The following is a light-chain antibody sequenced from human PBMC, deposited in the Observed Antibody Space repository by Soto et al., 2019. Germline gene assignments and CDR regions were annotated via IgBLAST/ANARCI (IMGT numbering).Light chain of an antibody. CDR1: QSITNSY. CDR2: GAS. V-gene: IGKV3-20*01. Sequence: EVVLTQSPGTLSLSPGERATLSCRASQSITNSYLAWYQQKPGQAPRLLVYGASSRATGIPDRFSGSGSGTDFTLTISRLEPEDFAVYYCQQYGRSRFTFGRGTKVDIK. CDR3: QQYGRSRFT. J-gene: IGKJ3*01.